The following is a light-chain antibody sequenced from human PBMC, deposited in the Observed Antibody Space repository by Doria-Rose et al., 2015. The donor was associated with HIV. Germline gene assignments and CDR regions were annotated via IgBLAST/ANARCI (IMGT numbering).Light chain of an antibody. CDR3: QQYYDTPS. Sequence: DIQMTQSPESLGMSLGERATLNCKSNQSLLYTSKNYLAWYQQKPGQPPKLLIYCASTRQSGVRARFSGSGSVTDFTLTISSLESEDVSVYYCQQYYDTPSFGPGTTVDIK. V-gene: IGKV4-1*01. CDR2: CAS. J-gene: IGKJ3*01. CDR1: QSLLYTSKNY.